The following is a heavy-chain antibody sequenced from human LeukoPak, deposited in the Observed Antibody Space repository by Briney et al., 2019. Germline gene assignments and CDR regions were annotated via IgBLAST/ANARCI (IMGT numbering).Heavy chain of an antibody. J-gene: IGHJ4*02. CDR2: INPKSGGT. CDR1: GYTFSDHF. V-gene: IGHV1-2*02. CDR3: ARVLHILYYDSCGYFHF. D-gene: IGHD3-22*01. Sequence: ASVKVSCKSCGYTFSDHFMHWVRQAPGQRLEWMGWINPKSGGTNYAQKFQGRVTMTRDTSINTAYMELRGLRSDDTAVYFCARVLHILYYDSCGYFHFWGQGTLVTVSS.